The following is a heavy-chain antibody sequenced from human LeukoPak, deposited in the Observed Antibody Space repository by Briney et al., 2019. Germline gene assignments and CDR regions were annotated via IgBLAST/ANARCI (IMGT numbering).Heavy chain of an antibody. Sequence: SVKVSCMASGGTFSSYAVTWVRQAPGQGLEWMGQIIPMFVTPIYAQKFQGRVSITRDESTNTAYMEVSSLRPEDTAVYYCARHLSSSSPLVYWGQGTLVTVSS. CDR1: GGTFSSYA. V-gene: IGHV1-69*05. J-gene: IGHJ4*02. CDR3: ARHLSSSSPLVY. D-gene: IGHD2-2*01. CDR2: IIPMFVTP.